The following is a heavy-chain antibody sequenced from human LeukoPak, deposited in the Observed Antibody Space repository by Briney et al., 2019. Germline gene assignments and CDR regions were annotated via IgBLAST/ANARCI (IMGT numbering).Heavy chain of an antibody. CDR2: IIPIFGTA. J-gene: IGHJ3*02. V-gene: IGHV1-69*05. CDR1: GGTFSSYA. CDR3: ARDHTGTPSRGAFDI. D-gene: IGHD1-1*01. Sequence: SVKVSCRASGGTFSSYAISWVRQAPGQGLEWMGRIIPIFGTANYAQKFQGRVTITTDESTSTAYMELSSLRSEDTAVYYCARDHTGTPSRGAFDIWGQGTMVTVSS.